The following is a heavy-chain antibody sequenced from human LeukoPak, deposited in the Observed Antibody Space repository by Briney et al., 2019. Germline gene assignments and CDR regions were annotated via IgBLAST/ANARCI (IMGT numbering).Heavy chain of an antibody. V-gene: IGHV3-23*01. CDR1: GFTFSSYA. J-gene: IGHJ4*02. CDR3: ARDPGEGDY. Sequence: SGGSLRLSCAASGFTFSSYAMSWVRQAPGKGLEWVSSISGSGNRTYYADSVKGRFTISRDNSKNTLFLQMNSLRAEDTAVYYCARDPGEGDYWGQGSLVTVSS. CDR2: ISGSGNRT.